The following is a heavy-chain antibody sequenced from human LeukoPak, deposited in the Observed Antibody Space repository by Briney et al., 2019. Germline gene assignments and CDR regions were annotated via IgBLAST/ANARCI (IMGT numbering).Heavy chain of an antibody. Sequence: GGSLRLSCAASGFTFSNYAMHWVRQDPGKGLEWVAVVSYDGSNKYYADSVKSRFTISRDDSKNSLYLQVNSLRGEDTAVYYCARDGRSGYDFGFHFDYWGLGTLVTVSS. CDR1: GFTFSNYA. V-gene: IGHV3-30*04. CDR2: VSYDGSNK. J-gene: IGHJ4*02. D-gene: IGHD5-12*01. CDR3: ARDGRSGYDFGFHFDY.